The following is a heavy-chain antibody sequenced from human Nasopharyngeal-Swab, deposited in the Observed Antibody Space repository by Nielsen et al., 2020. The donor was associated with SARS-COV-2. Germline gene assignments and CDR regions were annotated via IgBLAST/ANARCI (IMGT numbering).Heavy chain of an antibody. CDR1: GFTFGDYA. CDR2: ISWNSGSI. Sequence: SLKISYAASGFTFGDYAMHWVRQAPGKGLEWVSGISWNSGSIGYADSVKGRFTISRDNSKNTLYLQMNSLRAEDTAVYYCAKVGGNSFYYYMDVWGKGTTVTVSS. CDR3: AKVGGNSFYYYMDV. D-gene: IGHD4-23*01. J-gene: IGHJ6*03. V-gene: IGHV3-9*01.